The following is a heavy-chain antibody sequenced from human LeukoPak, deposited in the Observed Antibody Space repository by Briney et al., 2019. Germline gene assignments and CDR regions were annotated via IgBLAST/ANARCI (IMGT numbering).Heavy chain of an antibody. V-gene: IGHV4-59*01. CDR1: GGSISSYY. J-gene: IGHJ4*02. Sequence: SETLSLTCTVSGGSISSYYWSWFRQPPGKGLEWIGYIYYSGSTNYNPSLKSRVTISVDTSKNQFSLKLSSVTAADTAVYYCARVLVYDSSGYSHWGQGTLVTVSS. CDR3: ARVLVYDSSGYSH. D-gene: IGHD3-22*01. CDR2: IYYSGST.